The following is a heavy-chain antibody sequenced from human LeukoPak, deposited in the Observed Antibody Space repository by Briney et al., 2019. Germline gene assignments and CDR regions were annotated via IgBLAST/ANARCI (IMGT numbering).Heavy chain of an antibody. Sequence: SVKVSCKASGGTFSSYAISWVRQAPGQGLEWMGRIIPILGIANYAQKFQGRVTITADKSTSTAYMELSSLRSEDTAVYYCARDWSGIEVAGRFDYWGQGTLVTVSS. CDR3: ARDWSGIEVAGRFDY. D-gene: IGHD6-19*01. V-gene: IGHV1-69*04. CDR2: IIPILGIA. J-gene: IGHJ4*02. CDR1: GGTFSSYA.